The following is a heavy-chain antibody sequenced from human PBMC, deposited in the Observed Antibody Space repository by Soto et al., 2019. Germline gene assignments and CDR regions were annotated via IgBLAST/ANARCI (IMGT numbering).Heavy chain of an antibody. D-gene: IGHD6-25*01. J-gene: IGHJ4*02. CDR1: GYTFTTYD. V-gene: IGHV1-8*01. CDR2: MSPHNGNT. Sequence: QVQLVQSGAEVKKPGASVKVSCKASGYTFTTYDIHWVRQATGQGLEWMGWMSPHNGNTGFAQKFRGIFTIERNPSISTAYMELSGLGSEDTAVYYCARRKERSGPHYFDYWGQGTLVTVSS. CDR3: ARRKERSGPHYFDY.